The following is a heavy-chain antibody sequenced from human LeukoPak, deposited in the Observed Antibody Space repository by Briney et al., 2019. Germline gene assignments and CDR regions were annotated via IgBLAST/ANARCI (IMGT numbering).Heavy chain of an antibody. CDR1: GFTFSSYG. D-gene: IGHD5-12*01. Sequence: PGGSLRLPCAASGFTFSSYGMHWVRQAPGKGLEWVAVIWYDGSNKYYADSVKGRFTISRDNSKNTLYLQMNSLRAEDTAVYYCAKSPAEGGATISYFDYWGQGTLVTVSS. CDR2: IWYDGSNK. CDR3: AKSPAEGGATISYFDY. V-gene: IGHV3-33*06. J-gene: IGHJ4*02.